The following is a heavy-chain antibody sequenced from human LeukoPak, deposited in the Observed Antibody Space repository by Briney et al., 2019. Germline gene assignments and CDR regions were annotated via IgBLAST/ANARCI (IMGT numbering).Heavy chain of an antibody. D-gene: IGHD3-22*01. V-gene: IGHV3-64*01. CDR3: ARAVYYYDSSGYPLYYFDY. Sequence: PGGSLRLSCAASGFTVSSYAMHWVRQAPGKGLEYVSAISSNGGSTYYANSVKGRFTISRDNSKNTLYLQMGSLRAEDMAVYYCARAVYYYDSSGYPLYYFDYWGQGSLVTVSS. CDR1: GFTVSSYA. CDR2: ISSNGGST. J-gene: IGHJ4*02.